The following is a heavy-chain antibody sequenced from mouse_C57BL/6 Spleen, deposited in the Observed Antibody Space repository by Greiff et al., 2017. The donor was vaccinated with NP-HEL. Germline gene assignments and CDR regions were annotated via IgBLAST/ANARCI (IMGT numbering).Heavy chain of an antibody. CDR3: ARWGHWDIYAMDY. V-gene: IGHV1-80*01. J-gene: IGHJ4*01. Sequence: QVQLQQSGAELVKPGASVKISCKASGYAFSSYWMNWVKQRPGKGLEWIGQIYPGDGDTNYNGKFKGKATLTADKSSSTAYMQLSSLTSEDSAVYFCARWGHWDIYAMDYWGQGTSVTVSS. CDR2: IYPGDGDT. CDR1: GYAFSSYW. D-gene: IGHD4-1*01.